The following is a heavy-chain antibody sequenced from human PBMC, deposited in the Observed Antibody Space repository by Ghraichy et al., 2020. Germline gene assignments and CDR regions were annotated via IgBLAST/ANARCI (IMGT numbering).Heavy chain of an antibody. CDR3: ARVGSSYGHMPQFDY. CDR1: GYTFTGYY. Sequence: ASVKVSCKASGYTFTGYYMHWVRQAPGQGLEWMGWINPNSGGTNYAQKFQGRVTMTRDTSISTAYMELSRLRSDDTAVYYCARVGSSYGHMPQFDYWGQGTLVTVSS. CDR2: INPNSGGT. V-gene: IGHV1-2*02. J-gene: IGHJ4*02. D-gene: IGHD2-15*01.